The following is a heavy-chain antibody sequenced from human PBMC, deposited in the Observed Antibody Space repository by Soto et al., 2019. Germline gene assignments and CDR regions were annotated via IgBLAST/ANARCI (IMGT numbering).Heavy chain of an antibody. V-gene: IGHV3-53*01. Sequence: PGGSLSLSYAASGFTVSSNYMSWVRQAPGKGLEWVSVIYSGGSTYYADSVKGRFTISRDNSKNTLYLQMNSLRAEDTAVYYCARNDYSNLHYYYYGMDVWGQGTTVTVSS. CDR2: IYSGGST. J-gene: IGHJ6*02. CDR1: GFTVSSNY. D-gene: IGHD4-4*01. CDR3: ARNDYSNLHYYYYGMDV.